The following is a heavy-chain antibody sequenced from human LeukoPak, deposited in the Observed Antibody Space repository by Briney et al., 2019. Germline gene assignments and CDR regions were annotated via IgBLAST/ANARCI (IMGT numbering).Heavy chain of an antibody. CDR1: GGTFSSYA. CDR2: IIPIFGTA. V-gene: IGHV1-69*13. Sequence: ASVKVSCKASGGTFSSYAISWVRQAPGQGLEWMGGIIPIFGTANYARKFQGRVTITADESTSTAYMELSSLRSEDTAVYYCARDYIAAAGGVFDYWGQGTLVTVSS. CDR3: ARDYIAAAGGVFDY. J-gene: IGHJ4*02. D-gene: IGHD6-13*01.